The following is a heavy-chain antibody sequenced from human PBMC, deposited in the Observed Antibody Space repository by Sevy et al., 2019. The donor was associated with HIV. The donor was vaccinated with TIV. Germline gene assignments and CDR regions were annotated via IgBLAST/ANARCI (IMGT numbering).Heavy chain of an antibody. CDR1: GFTFSNAW. Sequence: GGSLRLSCAASGFTFSNAWMSWVRQAPGKGLEWVGRIKSKTDGGKTDYAAPVKGRFTMSRDDSKNTLYLQMNSLKTEDTAVYYCTTGMGATMPYDAFDIWGQGTMVTVSS. CDR3: TTGMGATMPYDAFDI. V-gene: IGHV3-15*01. D-gene: IGHD5-12*01. CDR2: IKSKTDGGKT. J-gene: IGHJ3*02.